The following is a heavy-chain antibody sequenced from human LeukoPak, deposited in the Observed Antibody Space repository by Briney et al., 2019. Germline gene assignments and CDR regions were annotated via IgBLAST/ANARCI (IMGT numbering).Heavy chain of an antibody. V-gene: IGHV3-7*04. Sequence: GRSLRLSCAASGFTFSSYAMHWVRRAPGKGLEWVANIKQDGSEKYYVDSVKGRFTISRDNAKNSLYLQMNSLRAEDTAVYYCARGSRLDYWGQGTLVTVSS. J-gene: IGHJ4*02. CDR1: GFTFSSYA. CDR3: ARGSRLDY. CDR2: IKQDGSEK.